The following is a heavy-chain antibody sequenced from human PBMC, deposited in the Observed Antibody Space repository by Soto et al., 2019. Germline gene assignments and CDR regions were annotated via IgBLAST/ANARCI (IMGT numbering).Heavy chain of an antibody. D-gene: IGHD2-15*01. CDR3: ARDAQDIVVVVAATLGRYYFDY. J-gene: IGHJ4*02. V-gene: IGHV3-48*01. CDR2: ISSSSSTI. Sequence: EVQLVESGGGLVQPGGSLRLSCAASGFTFSSYSMNWVRQAPGKGLEWVSYISSSSSTIYYADSVKGRFTISRDNAKNSLYLQTNSLRAEDTAVYYCARDAQDIVVVVAATLGRYYFDYWGQGTLVTVSS. CDR1: GFTFSSYS.